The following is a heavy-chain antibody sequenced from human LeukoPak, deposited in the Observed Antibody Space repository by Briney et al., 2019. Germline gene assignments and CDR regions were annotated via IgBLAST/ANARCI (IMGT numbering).Heavy chain of an antibody. V-gene: IGHV3-30*18. CDR3: AKEPTGSFDI. CDR1: GFTFSSYG. D-gene: IGHD4-17*01. CDR2: ISYDGTNK. J-gene: IGHJ3*02. Sequence: GRSLRLSCAASGFTFSSYGMQWVRQAPGKWLEWVALISYDGTNKYYADSVKGRFTISRDNSKNTLYLQMNSLRPEDTALYYCAKEPTGSFDIWGQGTMVTVSS.